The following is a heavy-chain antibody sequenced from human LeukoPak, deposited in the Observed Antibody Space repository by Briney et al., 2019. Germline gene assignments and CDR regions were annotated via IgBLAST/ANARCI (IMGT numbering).Heavy chain of an antibody. Sequence: GGSLRLSCAASGFTFSSYAMYWVRQAPGKGLEWVAVISYDGSNKYYADSVKGRFTISRDNSKNTLYLQMNSLRAEDTAVYSCARDQTDTSGWSPHYYYGMDVWGQGTTVTVSS. CDR2: ISYDGSNK. D-gene: IGHD6-19*01. V-gene: IGHV3-30-3*01. CDR3: ARDQTDTSGWSPHYYYGMDV. J-gene: IGHJ6*02. CDR1: GFTFSSYA.